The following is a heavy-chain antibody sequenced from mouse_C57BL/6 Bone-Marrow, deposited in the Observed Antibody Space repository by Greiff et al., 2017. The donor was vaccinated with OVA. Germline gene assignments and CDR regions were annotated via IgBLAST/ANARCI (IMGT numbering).Heavy chain of an antibody. CDR1: GYSITSGYY. CDR2: ISYDGSN. J-gene: IGHJ2*01. CDR3: ARDGDYDDYFDY. D-gene: IGHD2-4*01. Sequence: EVKLQESGPGLVKPSQSLSLTCSVTGYSITSGYYWNWIRQFPGNKLEWMGYISYDGSNNYNPSLKNRISITRDTSKNQFFLKLNSVTTEDTATYYCARDGDYDDYFDYWGQGTTLTVSS. V-gene: IGHV3-6*01.